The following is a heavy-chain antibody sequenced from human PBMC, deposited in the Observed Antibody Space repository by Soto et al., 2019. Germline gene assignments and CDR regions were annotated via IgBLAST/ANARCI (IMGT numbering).Heavy chain of an antibody. Sequence: SETLSLTYAVSGGSPSSANCWSWIRQPPGKGLEWIGDIYYSGNTDYNPSLKSRVTISVGPSKNQFSLRLSSVTAADTAVYYCYRADQSCLLSYFDRWGQGILVTVSS. CDR2: IYYSGNT. CDR1: GGSPSSANC. CDR3: YRADQSCLLSYFDR. J-gene: IGHJ4*02. V-gene: IGHV4-4*02.